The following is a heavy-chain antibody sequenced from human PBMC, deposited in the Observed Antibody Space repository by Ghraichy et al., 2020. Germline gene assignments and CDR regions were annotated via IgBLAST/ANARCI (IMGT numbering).Heavy chain of an antibody. Sequence: GSLRLSCAASGFTFSSYAMSWVRQAPGKGLEWVSAISGSGGSTYYADSVKGRFTISRDNSKNTLYLQMNSLRAEDTAVYYCAKALGRSSPIIYGMDVWGQGTTVTVSS. D-gene: IGHD6-13*01. J-gene: IGHJ6*02. CDR2: ISGSGGST. CDR3: AKALGRSSPIIYGMDV. V-gene: IGHV3-23*01. CDR1: GFTFSSYA.